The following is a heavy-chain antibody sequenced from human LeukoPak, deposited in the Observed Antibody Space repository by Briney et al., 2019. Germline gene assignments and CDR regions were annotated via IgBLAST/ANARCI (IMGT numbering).Heavy chain of an antibody. CDR1: GGSISSYY. V-gene: IGHV4-59*08. CDR3: ASTLIVGATSGAFDI. CDR2: IYYSGST. J-gene: IGHJ3*02. Sequence: SETLSLTCTVSGGSISSYYWSWIRQPPGKGLEWIGYIYYSGSTNYNPSLKSRVTISVDTSKNQFSLKLSSVTAADTAVYYCASTLIVGATSGAFDIWGQGTMVTVSS. D-gene: IGHD1-26*01.